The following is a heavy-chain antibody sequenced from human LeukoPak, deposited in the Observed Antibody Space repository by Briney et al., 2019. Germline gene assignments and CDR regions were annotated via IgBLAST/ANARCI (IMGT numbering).Heavy chain of an antibody. CDR3: AKGGHGYGDAFDI. Sequence: QSGRSLRLSCAASGFTFDDYAMHWVRQAPGKGLEWVSGISWNSGSIGYADSVKGRFTISRDNAKNSLYLQMNSLRAEDMALYYCAKGGHGYGDAFDIWGQGTMVTVSS. V-gene: IGHV3-9*03. J-gene: IGHJ3*02. CDR1: GFTFDDYA. D-gene: IGHD1-1*01. CDR2: ISWNSGSI.